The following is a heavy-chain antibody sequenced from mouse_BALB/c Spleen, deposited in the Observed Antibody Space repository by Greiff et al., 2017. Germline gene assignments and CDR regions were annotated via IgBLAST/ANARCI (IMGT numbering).Heavy chain of an antibody. V-gene: IGHV5-17*02. CDR3: ARSYYGNYRYFDV. CDR1: GFTFSSFG. D-gene: IGHD2-10*01. J-gene: IGHJ1*01. CDR2: ISSGSSTI. Sequence: EVMLVESGGGLVQPGGSRKLSCAASGFTFSSFGMHWVRQAPEKGLEWVAYISSGSSTIYYADTVKGRFTISRDNPKNTLFLQMTSLRSEDTAMYYCARSYYGNYRYFDVWGAGTTVTVSS.